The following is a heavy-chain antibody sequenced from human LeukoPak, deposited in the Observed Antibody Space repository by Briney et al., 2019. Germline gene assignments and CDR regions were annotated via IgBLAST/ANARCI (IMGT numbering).Heavy chain of an antibody. V-gene: IGHV1-2*02. D-gene: IGHD6-19*01. J-gene: IGHJ4*02. CDR3: ARVSGGSDWYY. CDR2: INPNSGDT. Sequence: ASVKVSCKASGYTFTNYYLHWVRQAPGQGPEWMGWINPNSGDTKYAQRFQGRVTMTRDTSITTAYMELYNLESDDTAVYYCARVSGGSDWYYWGQGALITVSS. CDR1: GYTFTNYY.